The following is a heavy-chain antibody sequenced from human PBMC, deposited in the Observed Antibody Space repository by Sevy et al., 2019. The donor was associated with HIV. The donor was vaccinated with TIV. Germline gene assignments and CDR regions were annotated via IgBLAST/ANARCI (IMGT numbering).Heavy chain of an antibody. V-gene: IGHV3-48*01. D-gene: IGHD6-6*01. J-gene: IGHJ6*02. CDR2: ISSSSSTI. Sequence: GGSLRLSCAASGFTFSNAWMSWVRQAPGKGLEWVSYISSSSSTIYYADSVKGRFTISRDNAKNSLYLQMNSLRAEDTAVYYCATRSSGRGYYYYGMDVWGQGTTVTVSS. CDR3: ATRSSGRGYYYYGMDV. CDR1: GFTFSNAW.